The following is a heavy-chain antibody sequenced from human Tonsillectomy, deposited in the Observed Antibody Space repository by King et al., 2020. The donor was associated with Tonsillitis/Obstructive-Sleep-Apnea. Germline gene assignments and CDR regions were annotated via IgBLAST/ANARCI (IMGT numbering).Heavy chain of an antibody. CDR3: AKAFRYCGGGSCYSVHYYYMDA. D-gene: IGHD2-15*01. J-gene: IGHJ6*03. CDR1: GFTFDDFA. Sequence: VQLVESGGGLVQPGRSLRLSCAASGFTFDDFAMHWVRQAPGKGLEWVSGISWNSGNIGYADSVKGRFTISRDNAKNSLYLQMNSLRAEDTALYYCAKAFRYCGGGSCYSVHYYYMDAWGKGNTVTASS. CDR2: ISWNSGNI. V-gene: IGHV3-9*01.